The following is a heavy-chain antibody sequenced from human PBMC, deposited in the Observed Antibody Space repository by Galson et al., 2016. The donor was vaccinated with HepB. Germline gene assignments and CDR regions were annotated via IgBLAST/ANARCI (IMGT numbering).Heavy chain of an antibody. CDR2: ISSRTSDI. Sequence: SLRLSCAASGFTFRTYNMNWVRQAPGKGLEWVSSISSRTSDIYYADSVKGRFTISRDNAKNSLYLQMDSLRAEDTAVYYCARGGKSEVYITAPDGLFFDLWGRGTLVTVSS. J-gene: IGHJ2*01. V-gene: IGHV3-21*01. CDR1: GFTFRTYN. D-gene: IGHD6-13*01. CDR3: ARGGKSEVYITAPDGLFFDL.